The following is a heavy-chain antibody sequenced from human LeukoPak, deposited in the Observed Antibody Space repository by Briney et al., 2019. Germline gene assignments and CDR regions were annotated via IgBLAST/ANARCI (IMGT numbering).Heavy chain of an antibody. J-gene: IGHJ6*02. D-gene: IGHD2-15*01. CDR3: AIGSPVLAATILYYYNDRLDL. CDR2: ISYDGSNK. CDR1: GFTFSSYA. V-gene: IGHV3-30*04. Sequence: GGSLRLSCAASGFTFSSYAMHWVRQAPGKGLEWVAVISYDGSNKYYADSVKGRFTISRDNAKNTLYLQMNSLRAEDTAVYYCAIGSPVLAATILYYYNDRLDLWGQGTMVTVSS.